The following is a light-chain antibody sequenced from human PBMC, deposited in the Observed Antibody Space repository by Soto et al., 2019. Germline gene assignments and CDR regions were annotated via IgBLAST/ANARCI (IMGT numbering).Light chain of an antibody. CDR1: QSISSY. J-gene: IGKJ5*01. V-gene: IGKV1-39*01. CDR2: AAS. CDR3: QLTYGSPIT. Sequence: DTQTNQSASSMSASVGDSIAITCRASQSISSYLNWYQQKPGKAPKLLISAASILQRGVQSRFSGSGAGTDFALTIRNRQPEEFAGDYCQLTYGSPITFGQGTRLEIK.